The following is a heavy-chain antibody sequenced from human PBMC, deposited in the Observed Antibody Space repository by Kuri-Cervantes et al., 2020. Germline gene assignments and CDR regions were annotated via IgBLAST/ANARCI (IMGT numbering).Heavy chain of an antibody. CDR3: ARAGAINTVDF. CDR1: GFTFSSYW. D-gene: IGHD5-24*01. Sequence: GGSLRLSCTASGFTFSSYWMSWVRQTPGKGLEWVANINQDGSETYYVDSVKGRFTISRDNAKNSLFLQVTSLTAGDTAIYYCARAGAINTVDFWGRGTLVTVSS. V-gene: IGHV3-7*01. CDR2: INQDGSET. J-gene: IGHJ4*02.